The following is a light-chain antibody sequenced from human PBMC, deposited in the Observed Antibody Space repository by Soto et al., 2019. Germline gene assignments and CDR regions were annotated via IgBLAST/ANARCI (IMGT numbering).Light chain of an antibody. CDR2: AAS. J-gene: IGKJ5*01. CDR1: QGISSY. Sequence: IQLTQSPSSLSASVGDRVTITCRASQGISSYLAWYQQKPGKAPKLLISAASTLRSGVQSRFSGSGAGTDFTLTISSLQPEDFATYYCQQLDSYPITFVQGTRLEIK. CDR3: QQLDSYPIT. V-gene: IGKV1-9*01.